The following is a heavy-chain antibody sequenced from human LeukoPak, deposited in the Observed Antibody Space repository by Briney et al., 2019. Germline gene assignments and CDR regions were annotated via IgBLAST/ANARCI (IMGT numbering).Heavy chain of an antibody. D-gene: IGHD5-18*01. J-gene: IGHJ4*02. CDR3: ARSPRGYSYASEDY. Sequence: PGGSLRLSCAASGFTFSSYAMHWVRQAPGKGLEWVAVISYDGSNKYYADSVKGRFTISRDNSKNTLYLQMNSLRAEDTAVYYCARSPRGYSYASEDYWGQGTLVTVSS. CDR2: ISYDGSNK. V-gene: IGHV3-30-3*01. CDR1: GFTFSSYA.